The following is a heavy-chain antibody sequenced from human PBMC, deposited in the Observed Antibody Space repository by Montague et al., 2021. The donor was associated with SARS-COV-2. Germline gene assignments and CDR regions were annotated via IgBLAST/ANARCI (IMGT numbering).Heavy chain of an antibody. Sequence: SETLSLTCSVSGASISQAFWWSWVRQPPGKGLEWIAETHHTGGTNYNPSLASRVTISIDKSTNQLSLKLSSVTAADTAVYYCARFLGFCSGANCYSSGMDVWGQGTTVTVSS. CDR2: THHTGGT. J-gene: IGHJ6*02. V-gene: IGHV4-4*02. D-gene: IGHD2-15*01. CDR3: ARFLGFCSGANCYSSGMDV. CDR1: GASISQAFW.